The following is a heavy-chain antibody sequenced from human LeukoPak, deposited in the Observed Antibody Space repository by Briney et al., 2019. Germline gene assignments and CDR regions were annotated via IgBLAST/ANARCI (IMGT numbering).Heavy chain of an antibody. CDR1: GGSITSHF. CDR2: FYHAGNS. J-gene: IGHJ4*02. D-gene: IGHD1-26*01. V-gene: IGHV4-59*11. Sequence: SETLSLTCTVSGGSITSHFWSWIRQPPGGGLEWIGNFYHAGNSNLNPSLKSRVTMSVDTSKSQFSLKLRSMTAADTAVYYCARDGPTSTAPFDYWGQGTLVTVSP. CDR3: ARDGPTSTAPFDY.